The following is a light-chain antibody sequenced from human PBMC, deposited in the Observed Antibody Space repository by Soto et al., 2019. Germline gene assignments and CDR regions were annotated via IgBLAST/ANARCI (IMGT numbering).Light chain of an antibody. CDR3: QQYGHSLWT. CDR2: GAS. Sequence: DIVLTQSPGTLSLSPGEGASLSCRASQSVSSGHLAWYQQKPGQAPRLLIYGASSRATGITDRFSGSGSGTDFTLTISRLEPEDYAVYYCQQYGHSLWTFGQGTKVDI. J-gene: IGKJ1*01. V-gene: IGKV3-20*01. CDR1: QSVSSGH.